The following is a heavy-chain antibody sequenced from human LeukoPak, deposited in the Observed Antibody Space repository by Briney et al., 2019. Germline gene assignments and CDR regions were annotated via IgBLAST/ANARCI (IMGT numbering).Heavy chain of an antibody. J-gene: IGHJ4*02. CDR1: GFAASGFTFSTFG. Sequence: GGSLRLSCAASGFAASGFTFSTFGMHWVRQAPGKGLEWVANIKQDGSEKYYVDSVKGRFTISRDNAKNSLYLQMNSLRAEDTAVYYCVGHSDYWGQGTLVTVSS. V-gene: IGHV3-7*01. D-gene: IGHD3-16*01. CDR3: VGHSDY. CDR2: IKQDGSEK.